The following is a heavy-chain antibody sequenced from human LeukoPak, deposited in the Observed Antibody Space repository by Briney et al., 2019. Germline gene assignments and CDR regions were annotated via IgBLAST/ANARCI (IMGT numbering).Heavy chain of an antibody. Sequence: SETLSLTCTVSGGSISSSSYYWGWIRQPPGKGLEWIGSIYYSGSTYYNPSLKSRVTISVDTSKNQFSLKLSSVTAADTAVYYCARDSYDILTGYTGDDYWGQGTLVTVSS. J-gene: IGHJ4*02. D-gene: IGHD3-9*01. CDR2: IYYSGST. CDR1: GGSISSSSYY. V-gene: IGHV4-39*07. CDR3: ARDSYDILTGYTGDDY.